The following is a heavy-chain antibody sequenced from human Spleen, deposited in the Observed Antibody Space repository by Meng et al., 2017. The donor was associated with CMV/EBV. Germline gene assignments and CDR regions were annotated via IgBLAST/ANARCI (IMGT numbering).Heavy chain of an antibody. D-gene: IGHD6-19*01. CDR1: GGSISSRSYY. V-gene: IGHV4-61*02. CDR2: IYTSGST. J-gene: IGHJ4*02. Sequence: QEPPQESGPVVVKPSQTLSLTCTVSGGSISSRSYYWSWIRQPSVKGLEWIGSIYTSGSTNYNPSLKSRVTMSVDTSKNQFSLKLSSVTAADTAVYYCARGRGGCYPYFDYWGQGTRVT. CDR3: ARGRGGCYPYFDY.